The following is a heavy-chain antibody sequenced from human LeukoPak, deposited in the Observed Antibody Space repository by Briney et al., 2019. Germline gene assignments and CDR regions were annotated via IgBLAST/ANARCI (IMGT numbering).Heavy chain of an antibody. CDR1: GGSISSSSYY. V-gene: IGHV4-39*01. Sequence: SETLSPTCTVSGGSISSSSYYWGWIRQPPGKGLEWIGSIYYSGSTYYNPSLKSRVTISVDTSKNQFSLKLSSVTAADTAVYYCARLGSMGGFDPWGQGTLVTVSS. CDR2: IYYSGST. J-gene: IGHJ5*02. CDR3: ARLGSMGGFDP. D-gene: IGHD3-16*01.